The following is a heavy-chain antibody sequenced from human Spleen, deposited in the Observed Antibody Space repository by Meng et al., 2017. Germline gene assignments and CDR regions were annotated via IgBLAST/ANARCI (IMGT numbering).Heavy chain of an antibody. D-gene: IGHD2-21*02. V-gene: IGHV4-34*01. J-gene: IGHJ2*01. CDR1: GGSFSGYY. Sequence: SETLSLTCAVYGGSFSGYYWSWIRQPPGKGLEWIGEINHSGSTNYNPSLKSRVTISVDTSKNHFFLDLSSVIAADTAVYFCARSWCGGDCFSGFYFDLWGRGTLVTVSS. CDR2: INHSGST. CDR3: ARSWCGGDCFSGFYFDL.